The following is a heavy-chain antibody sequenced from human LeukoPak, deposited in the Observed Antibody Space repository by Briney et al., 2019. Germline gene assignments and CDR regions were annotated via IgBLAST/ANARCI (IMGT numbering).Heavy chain of an antibody. V-gene: IGHV1-46*01. CDR2: INPSGGST. J-gene: IGHJ4*02. D-gene: IGHD2-15*01. CDR1: GGTFSSYA. CDR3: ARLVAAYNYFDY. Sequence: ASVKVSCKASGGTFSSYAISWVRQAPGQGLEWMGIINPSGGSTSYAQKFQGRVTMTRDTSTSTVYMELSSLRSEDTAVYYCARLVAAYNYFDYWGQGTLVTVSS.